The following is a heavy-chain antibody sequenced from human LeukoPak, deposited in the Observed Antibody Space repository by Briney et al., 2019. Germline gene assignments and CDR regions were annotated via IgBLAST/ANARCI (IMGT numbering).Heavy chain of an antibody. CDR1: GGTFSSYT. CDR2: IIPIFGTA. Sequence: SVKVSCKASGGTFSSYTISWVRQAPGQGLEWMGRIIPIFGTANYAQKFQGRVTITTDESTSTAYMELSSLRSEDTAVYYCARTYYYDSSGYPLTFDYWGQGTLVTVSS. J-gene: IGHJ4*02. D-gene: IGHD3-22*01. V-gene: IGHV1-69*05. CDR3: ARTYYYDSSGYPLTFDY.